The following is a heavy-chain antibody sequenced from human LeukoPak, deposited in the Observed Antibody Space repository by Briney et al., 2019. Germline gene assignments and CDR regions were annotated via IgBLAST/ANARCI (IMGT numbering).Heavy chain of an antibody. J-gene: IGHJ4*02. CDR3: AKRYYYGSGSYGY. V-gene: IGHV3-23*01. D-gene: IGHD3-10*01. CDR1: GFTFSSYA. CDR2: TSGSGGST. Sequence: GGSLRLSCAASGFTFSSYAMSWVRQAPGKGLEWVSATSGSGGSTYYADSVKGRFTISRDNSKNTLYLQMNSLRAEDTAVYYCAKRYYYGSGSYGYWGQGTLVTVSS.